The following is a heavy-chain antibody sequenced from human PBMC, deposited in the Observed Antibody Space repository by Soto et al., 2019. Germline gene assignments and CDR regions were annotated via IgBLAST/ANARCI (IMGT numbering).Heavy chain of an antibody. D-gene: IGHD3-16*01. CDR3: ARDRAPMLYDI. CDR1: GFTLSSYW. CDR2: INSDGSST. Sequence: HPGGSLRLSCGASGFTLSSYWMHWVRQAPGKGLVWVSRINSDGSSTSYADSVKGRFTISRDNAKNTLYLQMNSLRAEDTAVYYCARDRAPMLYDIWGQGTMVTVSS. V-gene: IGHV3-74*01. J-gene: IGHJ3*02.